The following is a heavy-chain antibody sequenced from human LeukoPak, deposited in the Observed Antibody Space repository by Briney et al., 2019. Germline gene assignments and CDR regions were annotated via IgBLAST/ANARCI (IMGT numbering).Heavy chain of an antibody. CDR3: ARGGDSNWFDP. J-gene: IGHJ5*02. D-gene: IGHD3-16*01. CDR2: IYYSGST. V-gene: IGHV4-30-4*08. Sequence: SWIRQPPGKGLEWIGYIYYSGSTYYNPSLKSRVTLSVDTSKNQFSLKLSSVTAADTAVYYCARGGDSNWFDPWGQGTLVTVSS.